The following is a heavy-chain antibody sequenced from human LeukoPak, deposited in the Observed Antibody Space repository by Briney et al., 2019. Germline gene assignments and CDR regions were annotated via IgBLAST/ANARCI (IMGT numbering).Heavy chain of an antibody. V-gene: IGHV3-7*01. Sequence: GGSLRLSCAASGFTFSSYWMSWGRQAPGKGLEWVANIKGDGSEKYYVDSVRGRFTISRDSAKNSLYLQMNSLRAEDTAVYYCARDEAAVSGPGGYWGQGTLVTVSS. CDR2: IKGDGSEK. J-gene: IGHJ4*02. CDR3: ARDEAAVSGPGGY. D-gene: IGHD6-19*01. CDR1: GFTFSSYW.